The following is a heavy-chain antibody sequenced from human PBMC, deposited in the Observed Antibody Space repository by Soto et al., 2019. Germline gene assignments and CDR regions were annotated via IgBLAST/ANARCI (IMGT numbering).Heavy chain of an antibody. CDR1: GYTFTSYY. CDR3: ARDRGRVLLWFGELSPEGYGMDV. D-gene: IGHD3-10*01. CDR2: INPSGGST. V-gene: IGHV1-46*01. Sequence: QVQLVQSGAEVKKPGASVKVSCKASGYTFTSYYMHWVRQAPGQGLEWMGIINPSGGSTSYAQKFQGRVTMTRDTSTSTVYMELSSLRSEDTAVYYCARDRGRVLLWFGELSPEGYGMDVWGQGTTVTVSS. J-gene: IGHJ6*02.